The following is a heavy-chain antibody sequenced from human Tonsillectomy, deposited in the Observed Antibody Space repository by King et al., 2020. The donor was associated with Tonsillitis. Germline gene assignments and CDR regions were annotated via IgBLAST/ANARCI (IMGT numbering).Heavy chain of an antibody. D-gene: IGHD6-6*01. CDR2: IDHSGNT. J-gene: IGHJ4*02. V-gene: IGHV4-34*01. CDR3: ARGAPGY. CDR1: GGSFSGYY. Sequence: VQLQQWGAGLLKPSGTLSLTCAVYGGSFSGYYWSWIRQPPGEGLEWIGDIDHSGNTNYNPSLKSRVTISVDTSKNQFSLKLNSVTAADTAVYFCARGAPGYWGQGTLVTVSS.